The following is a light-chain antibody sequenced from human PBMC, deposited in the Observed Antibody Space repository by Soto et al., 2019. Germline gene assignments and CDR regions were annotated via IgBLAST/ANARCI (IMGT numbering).Light chain of an antibody. CDR3: QQYGSSLLT. Sequence: EIVLTQSPGTLSLSPGERATLSCRASQSVSNNYLAWYQQKPGQAPRLLIYGASNRATGIPDRFSGSGSGTDFTLTVSTLEPEDFAVYYCQQYGSSLLTFGGGTKVDIK. J-gene: IGKJ4*01. CDR1: QSVSNNY. V-gene: IGKV3-20*01. CDR2: GAS.